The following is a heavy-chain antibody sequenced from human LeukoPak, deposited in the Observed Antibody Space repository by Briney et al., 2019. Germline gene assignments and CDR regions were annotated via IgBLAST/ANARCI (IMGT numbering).Heavy chain of an antibody. V-gene: IGHV3-74*03. D-gene: IGHD4-17*01. J-gene: IGHJ4*02. CDR1: GFTFSSFN. Sequence: SGGSLRHSCAASGFTFSSFNMHWVRQAPGKGLVWVSRLKSDGSTAMYADSVQGRFTISRDNARNTVHLLMSSLTVEDTGVYYCARGIYGDPVDFDSWGQGALVTVSS. CDR2: LKSDGSTA. CDR3: ARGIYGDPVDFDS.